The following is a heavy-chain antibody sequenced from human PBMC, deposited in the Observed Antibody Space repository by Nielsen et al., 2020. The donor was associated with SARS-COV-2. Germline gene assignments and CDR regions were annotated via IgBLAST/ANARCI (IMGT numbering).Heavy chain of an antibody. CDR3: AADPYSGSYYYYYGMDV. CDR2: IVVGSGNT. D-gene: IGHD1-26*01. Sequence: SVKVSCKASVFTFTSSAVQWVRQARGQRLEWIGWIVVGSGNTNYAQKFQERVTITRDMSTSTAYMELSSLRSEDTAVYYCAADPYSGSYYYYYGMDVWGQGTTVTVSS. J-gene: IGHJ6*02. V-gene: IGHV1-58*01. CDR1: VFTFTSSA.